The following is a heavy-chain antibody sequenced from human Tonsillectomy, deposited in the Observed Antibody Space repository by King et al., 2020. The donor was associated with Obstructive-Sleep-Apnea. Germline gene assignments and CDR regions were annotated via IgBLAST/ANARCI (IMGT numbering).Heavy chain of an antibody. V-gene: IGHV4-31*03. Sequence: VQLQESGPGLVKPSQTLSLTCTVSGGSISSGGYYWSWIRQHPGKGLEWIGYIYYSGSTYYNPSLESRVTISVDTSKNQFSLKLSSVTAADTAVYYCARCYDSSGYYGYYFDYWGQGTLVTVSS. CDR3: ARCYDSSGYYGYYFDY. CDR1: GGSISSGGYY. D-gene: IGHD3-22*01. CDR2: IYYSGST. J-gene: IGHJ4*02.